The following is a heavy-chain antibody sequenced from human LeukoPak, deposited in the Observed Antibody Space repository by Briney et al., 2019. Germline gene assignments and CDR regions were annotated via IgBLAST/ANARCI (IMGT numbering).Heavy chain of an antibody. D-gene: IGHD3-10*01. CDR1: GGSFSGYY. V-gene: IGHV4-34*01. Sequence: SETLSLTCAVYGGSFSGYYWSWFRQPPGKGLEWIGEINHSGSTNYNPSLKSRVTISVDTSKNQFSLKLSSVTAADTAVYYCARTPLLWFGEFDYWGQGTLVTVSS. CDR2: INHSGST. J-gene: IGHJ4*02. CDR3: ARTPLLWFGEFDY.